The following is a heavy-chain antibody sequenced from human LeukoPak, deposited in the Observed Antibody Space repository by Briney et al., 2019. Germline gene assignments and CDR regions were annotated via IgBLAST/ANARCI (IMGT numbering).Heavy chain of an antibody. Sequence: ASVKVSCKASGGTFSSYAISWVRQAPGQGLEWMGGIIPIFGTANYAQKFQGRVTITTDESTSTAYMELSSLRSEDKAVYYCARCLYDFFVGGSYYMDVWGKGTTVTVSS. CDR1: GGTFSSYA. D-gene: IGHD3-3*01. J-gene: IGHJ6*03. V-gene: IGHV1-69*05. CDR2: IIPIFGTA. CDR3: ARCLYDFFVGGSYYMDV.